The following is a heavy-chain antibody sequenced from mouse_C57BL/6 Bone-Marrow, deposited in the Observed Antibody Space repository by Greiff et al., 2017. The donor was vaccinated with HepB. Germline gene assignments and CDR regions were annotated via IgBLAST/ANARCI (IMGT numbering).Heavy chain of an antibody. CDR3: AREGSLYYFDY. CDR1: GYTFTNYW. CDR2: IFPGSGST. V-gene: IGHV1-75*01. Sequence: QVQLQQSGAELVRPGTSVKMSCKASGYTFTNYWIGWAKQRPGHGLEWIGWIFPGSGSTYYNEKFKGKATLTVDKSSSTAYMLLSSLTSEDSAVYFCAREGSLYYFDYWGQGTTLTVSS. J-gene: IGHJ2*01. D-gene: IGHD6-1*01.